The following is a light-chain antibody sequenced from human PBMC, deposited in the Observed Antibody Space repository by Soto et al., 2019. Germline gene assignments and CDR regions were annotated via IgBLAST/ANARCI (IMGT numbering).Light chain of an antibody. CDR1: QSISSY. Sequence: DIQMTQSPSSLSASVGARVTITCRASQSISSYLNWYQQKPGKAPKLLIYKASTLKSGVPSRFSGSGSGTEFTLTISSLQPDDFATYYCQHYNSYSEAFGQETKVDIK. J-gene: IGKJ1*01. CDR2: KAS. CDR3: QHYNSYSEA. V-gene: IGKV1-5*03.